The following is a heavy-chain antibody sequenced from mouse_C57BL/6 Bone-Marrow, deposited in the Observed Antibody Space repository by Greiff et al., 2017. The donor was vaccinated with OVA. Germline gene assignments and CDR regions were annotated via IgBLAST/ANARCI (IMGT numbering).Heavy chain of an antibody. CDR2: IYPGSGST. Sequence: QVQLQQSGAELVKPGASVKMSCKASGYTFTSYWITWVKQRPGQGLESIGDIYPGSGSTNYNEKFKSKATLTVDTSSSTAYIQLSSLTSEDSAVYYCAGYDYAFAYWGQGTLVTVSA. J-gene: IGHJ3*01. CDR3: AGYDYAFAY. CDR1: GYTFTSYW. V-gene: IGHV1-55*01. D-gene: IGHD2-4*01.